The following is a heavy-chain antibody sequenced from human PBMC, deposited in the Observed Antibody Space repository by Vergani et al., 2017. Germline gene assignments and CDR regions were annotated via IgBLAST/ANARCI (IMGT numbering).Heavy chain of an antibody. CDR1: GGTFSSYA. Sequence: QVQLVQSGAEVKKPGSSVKVSCKASGGTFSSYAISWVRQAPGQGLEWMGGIIPIFGTANYAQKFQGRVTITADESTSTAYMELSSLRSEETAVYYCASGSGGSCYSSYYYGMDVWGQGTTVTVSS. V-gene: IGHV1-69*01. CDR3: ASGSGGSCYSSYYYGMDV. D-gene: IGHD2-15*01. J-gene: IGHJ6*02. CDR2: IIPIFGTA.